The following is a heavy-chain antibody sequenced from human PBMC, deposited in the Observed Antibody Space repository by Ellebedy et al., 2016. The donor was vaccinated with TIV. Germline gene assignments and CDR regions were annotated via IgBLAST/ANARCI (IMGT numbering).Heavy chain of an antibody. CDR1: GYTFTSYG. J-gene: IGHJ6*02. CDR3: AREAYCGGDCYQEGWHHYYGMDV. Sequence: ASVKVSXKASGYTFTSYGISWVRQAPGQGLEWMGWISAYNGNTNYAQKLQGRVTMTTDTSTSTAYMELRSLRSDDTAVYYCAREAYCGGDCYQEGWHHYYGMDVWGQGTTVTVSS. D-gene: IGHD2-21*02. V-gene: IGHV1-18*01. CDR2: ISAYNGNT.